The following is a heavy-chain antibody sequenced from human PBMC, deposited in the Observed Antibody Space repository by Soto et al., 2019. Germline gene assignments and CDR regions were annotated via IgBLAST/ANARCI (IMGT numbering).Heavy chain of an antibody. V-gene: IGHV3-23*01. Sequence: EVQLLESGGGLVQPGGSLRLSCAASGFTFNNYAMSWVRQAPGKGLEWVSGISGSGGSTYYADSVKGRFSISRDNSKNTLFLQMHSLRAEDTAVYYCEKDSDLYGPYFFDYWGQGTLVTVSS. D-gene: IGHD4-17*01. CDR2: ISGSGGST. J-gene: IGHJ4*02. CDR3: EKDSDLYGPYFFDY. CDR1: GFTFNNYA.